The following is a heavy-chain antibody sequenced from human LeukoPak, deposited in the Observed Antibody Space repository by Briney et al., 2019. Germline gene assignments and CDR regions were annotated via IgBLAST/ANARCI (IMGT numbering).Heavy chain of an antibody. CDR3: AKDQDYYDSSGYHTLDY. V-gene: IGHV3-30*18. J-gene: IGHJ4*02. Sequence: PGGSLRLSCAASGFTFSSYGMHWVRQAPGKGLEWVAVISYDGSNKYYADSVKGRFTISRDNSKNTLYLQMNSLRAEDTAVYYCAKDQDYYDSSGYHTLDYWGQGTLVTVSS. D-gene: IGHD3-22*01. CDR2: ISYDGSNK. CDR1: GFTFSSYG.